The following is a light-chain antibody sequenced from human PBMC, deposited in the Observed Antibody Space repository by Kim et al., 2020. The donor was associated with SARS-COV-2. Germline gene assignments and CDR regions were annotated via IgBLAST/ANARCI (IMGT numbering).Light chain of an antibody. V-gene: IGKV1-5*03. CDR2: KAS. J-gene: IGKJ4*01. Sequence: DIQMTQSPSTLSASVGDRVTITCRASQTIVKWLAWYQQKPGKAPKLLISKASNLESGVPSRFSGSGSGTEFTLTISSLQPDDFATYFCEQYHDYPLTFGGGTKVDIK. CDR1: QTIVKW. CDR3: EQYHDYPLT.